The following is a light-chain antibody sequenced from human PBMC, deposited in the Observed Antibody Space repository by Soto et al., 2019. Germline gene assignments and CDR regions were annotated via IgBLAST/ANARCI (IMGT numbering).Light chain of an antibody. CDR2: AAS. V-gene: IGKV1-39*01. J-gene: IGKJ2*01. CDR1: ESVGNY. Sequence: DIQMTQCPSSLSASVGDRVTITCRASESVGNYLNWYQQKPGKAPKLLIYAASSLLSGVPSRFSGSASGTAFTLTISSLQPEDCATYYCQQSRSFPHTFGQGTNLEIK. CDR3: QQSRSFPHT.